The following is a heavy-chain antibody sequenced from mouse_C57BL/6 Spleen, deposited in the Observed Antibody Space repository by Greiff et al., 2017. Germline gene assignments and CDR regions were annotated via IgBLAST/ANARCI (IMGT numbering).Heavy chain of an antibody. CDR1: GYAFSSSW. CDR2: IYPGDGDT. J-gene: IGHJ2*01. Sequence: VQLQESGPELVKPGASVKISCKASGYAFSSSWMNWVKQRPGKGLEWIGRIYPGDGDTNYNGKFKGKATLTADKSSSTAYMQISSLTSEDSAVYFCARTEESPYFDYWGQGTTLTVSS. V-gene: IGHV1-82*01. CDR3: ARTEESPYFDY.